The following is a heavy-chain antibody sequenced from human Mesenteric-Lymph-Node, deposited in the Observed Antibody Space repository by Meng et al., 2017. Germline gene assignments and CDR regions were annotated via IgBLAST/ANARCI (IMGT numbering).Heavy chain of an antibody. V-gene: IGHV3-11*04. CDR3: ARDRLGGSYYAFDYYYGMDV. J-gene: IGHJ6*02. D-gene: IGHD1-26*01. Sequence: GESLKISCAASGFTFSDYYMSWIRQAPGKGLEWVSYISSSGSTIYYADSVKGRFTISRDNAKNSLYLQMNSLRAEDTAVYYCARDRLGGSYYAFDYYYGMDVWGQGTTVTVSS. CDR1: GFTFSDYY. CDR2: ISSSGSTI.